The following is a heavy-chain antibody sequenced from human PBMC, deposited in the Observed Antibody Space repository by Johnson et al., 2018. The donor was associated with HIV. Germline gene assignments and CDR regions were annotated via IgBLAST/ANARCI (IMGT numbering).Heavy chain of an antibody. Sequence: QVQLVESGGGVVQPGRSLRLSCAASGFTFSSYGMHWVRQAPGKGLEWVAVIWFDGSNKYYADSVKGLFTITSDNSKNTLYLQMNSLRAEETAVYYCAKDQYGSSGRYAFDIWGQGTMVTVSS. CDR3: AKDQYGSSGRYAFDI. D-gene: IGHD3-10*01. J-gene: IGHJ3*02. CDR1: GFTFSSYG. V-gene: IGHV3-33*06. CDR2: IWFDGSNK.